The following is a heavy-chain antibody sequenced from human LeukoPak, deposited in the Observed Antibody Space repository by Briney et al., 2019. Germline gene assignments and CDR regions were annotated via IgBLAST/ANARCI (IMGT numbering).Heavy chain of an antibody. CDR2: ISAYNGNT. CDR1: GYTFTSYG. V-gene: IGHV1-18*01. CDR3: ARDLSPYYDFWSGYYRFDY. Sequence: ASVKVSCKASGYTFTSYGISWVRQAPGQGLEWMGWISAYNGNTNYAQKLQGRVTMNTDTSTSTAYMELRSLRSDDTAVYYCARDLSPYYDFWSGYYRFDYWGQGTLVTVSS. D-gene: IGHD3-3*01. J-gene: IGHJ4*02.